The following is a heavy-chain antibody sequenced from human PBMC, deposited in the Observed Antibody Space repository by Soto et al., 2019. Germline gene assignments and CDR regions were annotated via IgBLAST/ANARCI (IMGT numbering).Heavy chain of an antibody. CDR2: MNPNSGNT. Sequence: ASVKVSCKASGYTSTSYDINWVRQATGQGLEWMGWMNPNSGNTGYAQKFQGRVTMTRNTSISTAYMELSSLRSEATAVYYCAPRPSPHYGMDVWGQGTTVTVSS. J-gene: IGHJ6*02. CDR3: APRPSPHYGMDV. CDR1: GYTSTSYD. V-gene: IGHV1-8*01.